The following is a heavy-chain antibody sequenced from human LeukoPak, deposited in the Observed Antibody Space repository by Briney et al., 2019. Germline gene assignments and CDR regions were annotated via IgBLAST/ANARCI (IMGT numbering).Heavy chain of an antibody. CDR2: IIPIFGTA. CDR3: AKESHYYCDSSGYYGGAFDI. V-gene: IGHV1-69*13. D-gene: IGHD3-22*01. Sequence: SVKVSCKASGGTFSSYAISWVRQAPGQGLEWMGGIIPIFGTANYAQKFQGRVTITADESTSTAYMELSSLRSEDTAVYYCAKESHYYCDSSGYYGGAFDIWGQGTMVTVSS. J-gene: IGHJ3*02. CDR1: GGTFSSYA.